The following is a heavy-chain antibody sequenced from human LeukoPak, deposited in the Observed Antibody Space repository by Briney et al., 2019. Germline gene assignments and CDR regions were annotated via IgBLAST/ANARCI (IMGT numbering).Heavy chain of an antibody. J-gene: IGHJ4*02. D-gene: IGHD3-22*01. V-gene: IGHV4-34*01. CDR2: INHSGST. Sequence: PSETLSLTCAVYGGSFSGYYWSWIRQPPGKGLEWIGEINHSGSTNYNPSLKSRVTVSVDTSKKQFSLKLSSVTAADTAVYYCVTYYFDSSGPKKNYWGQGTLVTVSS. CDR3: VTYYFDSSGPKKNY. CDR1: GGSFSGYY.